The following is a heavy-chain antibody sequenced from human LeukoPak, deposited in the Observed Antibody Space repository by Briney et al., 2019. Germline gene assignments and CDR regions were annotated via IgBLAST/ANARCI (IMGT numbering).Heavy chain of an antibody. D-gene: IGHD5-12*01. V-gene: IGHV3-30-3*01. J-gene: IGHJ4*02. CDR3: ARDKDIVATHFDY. CDR1: GFTFSSYA. Sequence: GRSLRLSCAASGFTFSSYAMHWVRQAPGKGLEWVAVISYDGSNKYYADSVKGRFTISRDNSMNTLYLQMNSLRAEDTAVYYCARDKDIVATHFDYWGQGTLVTVSS. CDR2: ISYDGSNK.